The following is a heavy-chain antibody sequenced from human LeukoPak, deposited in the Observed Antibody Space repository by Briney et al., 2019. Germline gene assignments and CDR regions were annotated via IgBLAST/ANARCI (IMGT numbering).Heavy chain of an antibody. J-gene: IGHJ5*02. CDR3: ARDKFGWFDP. D-gene: IGHD3-16*01. Sequence: SETLSLTCTVSGGYISSSSYYWGWIRQPPGKGLEWIGSIYYSGSTYYNPSLKSRVTISVDTSKNQFSLKLSSVTAADTAVYYCARDKFGWFDPWGQGTLVTVSS. CDR1: GGYISSSSYY. CDR2: IYYSGST. V-gene: IGHV4-39*07.